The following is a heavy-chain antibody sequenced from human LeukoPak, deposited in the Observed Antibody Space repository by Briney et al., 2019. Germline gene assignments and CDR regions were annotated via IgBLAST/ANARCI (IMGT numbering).Heavy chain of an antibody. Sequence: PSETLSLTCTVSGASISSVTWWSWVRQSPGKGLEYIGEIYHNGNTKFNPALQSRVTMAIDKSQNQFFLTLTSLTAADTAIYYCAKFGGFYFAHWGLGKMVIVSS. J-gene: IGHJ4*02. D-gene: IGHD2-15*01. V-gene: IGHV4-4*02. CDR1: GASISSVTW. CDR3: AKFGGFYFAH. CDR2: IYHNGNT.